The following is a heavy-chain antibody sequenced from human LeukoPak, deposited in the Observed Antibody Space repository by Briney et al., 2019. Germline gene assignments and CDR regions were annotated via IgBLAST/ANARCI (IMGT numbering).Heavy chain of an antibody. CDR1: GFTFSSYG. J-gene: IGHJ4*02. CDR3: AKVRVGTSDCFDY. CDR2: ISNDGSEK. D-gene: IGHD5-12*01. V-gene: IGHV3-30*18. Sequence: GGSLRLSCAASGFTFSSYGMHWVRQAPGKGLDWVAVISNDGSEKYYADSVKGRFTISRDNSKNTLYLQMNSLRAEDSALYYCAKVRVGTSDCFDYWGQGTLVTVSS.